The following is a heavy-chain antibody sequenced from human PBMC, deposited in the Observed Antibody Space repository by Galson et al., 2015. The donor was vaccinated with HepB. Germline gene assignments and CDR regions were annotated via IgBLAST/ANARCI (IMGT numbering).Heavy chain of an antibody. Sequence: SVKVSCKASGYTFTNYAMHWVRQAPGQRLEWMGWINAGNGNTKYSQKFQDRVTITRDTSASTAYMELSSLRSEDTAVYYCASRGRSAAAGMGYWGQGTLVTVSS. CDR1: GYTFTNYA. J-gene: IGHJ4*02. CDR2: INAGNGNT. CDR3: ASRGRSAAAGMGY. V-gene: IGHV1-3*01. D-gene: IGHD6-13*01.